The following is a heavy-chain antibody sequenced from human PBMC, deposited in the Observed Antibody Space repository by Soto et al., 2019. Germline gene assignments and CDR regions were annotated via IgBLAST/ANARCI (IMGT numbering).Heavy chain of an antibody. J-gene: IGHJ4*02. CDR1: GASIGTNNW. CDR3: AVPGRGDFDY. CDR2: VYHSGTT. Sequence: SETLSLTCAVSGASIGTNNWWSWVRQPAGKGLEWIGEVYHSGTTNCNPSLKSRVTISIDKSKNQFSLTLTSMTAADTALYYCAVPGRGDFDYWSQGTLVTVA. V-gene: IGHV4-4*02. D-gene: IGHD5-12*01.